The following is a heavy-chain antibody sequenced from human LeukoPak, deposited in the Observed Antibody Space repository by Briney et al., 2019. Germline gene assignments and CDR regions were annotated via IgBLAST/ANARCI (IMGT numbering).Heavy chain of an antibody. CDR1: GFTFSSYG. Sequence: GSLRLSCAASGFTFSSYGMHWVRQAPGKGLEWVAVIWYDGSNKYYADSVKGRFTISRDNSKNTLYLQMNSLRAEDTAIYYCAKAGGNSFFDYWGQGTLVTVSS. CDR2: IWYDGSNK. V-gene: IGHV3-33*06. CDR3: AKAGGNSFFDY. J-gene: IGHJ4*02. D-gene: IGHD1-7*01.